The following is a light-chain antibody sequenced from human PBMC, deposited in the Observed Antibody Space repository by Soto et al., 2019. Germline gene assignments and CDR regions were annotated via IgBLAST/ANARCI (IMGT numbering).Light chain of an antibody. Sequence: IVLTQSPGTLSLSPGERGTLSCRASQSVSSNYLAWYQQKPGQAPRLLIYSAFSRATGIPDGFSGSGSGTDFTLTISRLEPEDFAVYYCQYYGSSPWTFGQGTKVEIK. CDR3: QYYGSSPWT. V-gene: IGKV3-20*01. J-gene: IGKJ1*01. CDR2: SAF. CDR1: QSVSSNY.